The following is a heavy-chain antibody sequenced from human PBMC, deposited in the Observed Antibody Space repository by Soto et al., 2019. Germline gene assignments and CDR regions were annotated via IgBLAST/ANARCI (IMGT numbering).Heavy chain of an antibody. Sequence: PSETLSLTCAVYGGSFSGYYWSWIRQPPGKGLEWIGEINHSGSTNYNPSLKSRVTISVDTSKNQFSLKLSSVTAADTAVYYCARDQAVADTAMVVFDYWGQGTLVTVSS. CDR2: INHSGST. J-gene: IGHJ4*02. CDR1: GGSFSGYY. D-gene: IGHD5-18*01. CDR3: ARDQAVADTAMVVFDY. V-gene: IGHV4-34*01.